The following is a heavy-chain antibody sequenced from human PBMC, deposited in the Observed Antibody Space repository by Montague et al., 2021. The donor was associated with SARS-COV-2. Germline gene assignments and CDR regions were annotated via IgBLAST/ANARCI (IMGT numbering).Heavy chain of an antibody. V-gene: IGHV4-4*06. Sequence: KPSLKSRVTMSVDMSKNQFSLNLASVTAADTAVYYCAREFEGYFDVWGRGTLVMVYS. D-gene: IGHD3-10*01. CDR3: AREFEGYFDV. J-gene: IGHJ2*01.